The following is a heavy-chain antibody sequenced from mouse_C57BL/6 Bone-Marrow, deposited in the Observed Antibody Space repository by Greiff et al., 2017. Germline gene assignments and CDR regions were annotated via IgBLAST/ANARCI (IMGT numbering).Heavy chain of an antibody. D-gene: IGHD4-1*01. CDR1: GFTFSDAW. Sequence: EVQRVESGGGLVQPGGSMTLSCAASGFTFSDAWMDWVRQSPEKGLEWVAEIRNKANNHATYYAESVKGRFTISRDDSKSSVYLQMNSLRAEDTGMYYGTRRETGYYAMDYWGQGTSVTVSS. J-gene: IGHJ4*01. CDR2: IRNKANNHAT. CDR3: TRRETGYYAMDY. V-gene: IGHV6-6*01.